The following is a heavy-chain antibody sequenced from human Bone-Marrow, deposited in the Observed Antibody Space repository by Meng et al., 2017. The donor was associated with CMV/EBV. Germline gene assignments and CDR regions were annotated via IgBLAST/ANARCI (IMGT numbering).Heavy chain of an antibody. CDR2: INWNGGST. CDR1: GFTFDDYG. J-gene: IGHJ4*02. CDR3: ARDLSAYCSSTGCYWGSLDY. D-gene: IGHD2-2*01. Sequence: GVLKISCAASGFTFDDYGMSWVCQAPGKGLEWVSGINWNGGSTGYADSVKGRFTISRDNAKNSLYLQMNSLRAEDTALYYCARDLSAYCSSTGCYWGSLDYWGQGTLVTVSS. V-gene: IGHV3-20*04.